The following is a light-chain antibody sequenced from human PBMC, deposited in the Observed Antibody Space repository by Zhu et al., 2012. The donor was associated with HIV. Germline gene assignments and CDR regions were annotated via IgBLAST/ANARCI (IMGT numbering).Light chain of an antibody. Sequence: EIVLTQFPGTLSLSPGETTILSCKASQSVSKLAWYQQKPGQAPSLVIYNVVNRATGIPDRFSGSGSGTDFTLTISSLEPEDFAVYYCHQCTNRPLTFGGGTKVEIK. CDR3: HQCTNRPLT. CDR1: QSVSK. J-gene: IGKJ4*01. V-gene: IGKV3-11*01. CDR2: NVV.